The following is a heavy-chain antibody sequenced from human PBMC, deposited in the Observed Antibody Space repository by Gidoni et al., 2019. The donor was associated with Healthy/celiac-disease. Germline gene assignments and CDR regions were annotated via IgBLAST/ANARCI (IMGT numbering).Heavy chain of an antibody. CDR2: ISSSGSTI. CDR3: ARGRWLAAEYFQH. CDR1: GFTFSSYE. Sequence: EVQLVESGGGLVQPGGSLRRSCAASGFTFSSYEMNWVRQAPGKGLEWVSYISSSGSTIYYADSVKGRFTISIDNAKNSLYLQMNSLRAEDTAVYYCARGRWLAAEYFQHWGQGTLVTVSS. D-gene: IGHD6-19*01. V-gene: IGHV3-48*03. J-gene: IGHJ1*01.